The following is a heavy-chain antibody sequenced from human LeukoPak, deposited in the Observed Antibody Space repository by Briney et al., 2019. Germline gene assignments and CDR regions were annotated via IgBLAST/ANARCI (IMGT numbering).Heavy chain of an antibody. Sequence: GGSLRLSCAASGFTFSSYSMNWVRQAPGKGLEWVSSISSSSSYIYYADSVKGRFTISRDNAKNSLYLQMNSLRDGDTAVYYCARDTDWAFDYWGQGTLVTVSS. D-gene: IGHD3-9*01. CDR1: GFTFSSYS. CDR2: ISSSSSYI. V-gene: IGHV3-21*01. J-gene: IGHJ4*02. CDR3: ARDTDWAFDY.